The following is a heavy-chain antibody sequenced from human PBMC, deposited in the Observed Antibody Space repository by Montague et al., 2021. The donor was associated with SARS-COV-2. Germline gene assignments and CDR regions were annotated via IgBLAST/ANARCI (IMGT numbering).Heavy chain of an antibody. D-gene: IGHD5-18*01. J-gene: IGHJ4*02. V-gene: IGHV1-8*01. CDR3: ATQVETALAFDN. CDR2: MNPSSGDT. Sequence: SVKVSCKASVYTFTTYYINLLRPAPGQGLQWMGWMNPSSGDTGFSQDFQGRGTMTRNTSINTAYMELTSLRSEDTAMYFCATQVETALAFDNWGQGTLVSVSS. CDR1: VYTFTTYY.